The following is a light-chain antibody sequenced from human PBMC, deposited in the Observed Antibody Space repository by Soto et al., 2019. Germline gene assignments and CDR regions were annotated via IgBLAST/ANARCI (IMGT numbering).Light chain of an antibody. V-gene: IGKV1-5*03. J-gene: IGKJ1*01. CDR2: KAS. CDR1: QSISSW. Sequence: DIQLIQSPSTLSASVGDRVTITCRASQSISSWLAWYQQKPGKAPKLLIYKASTLKSGVPSRFSGSGSGTEFTLTISSLQPDGFATYYCQHYNSYSEAFGQGTKVDIK. CDR3: QHYNSYSEA.